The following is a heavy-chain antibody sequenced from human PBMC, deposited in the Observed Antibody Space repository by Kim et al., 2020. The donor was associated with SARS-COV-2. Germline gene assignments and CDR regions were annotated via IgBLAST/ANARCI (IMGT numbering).Heavy chain of an antibody. CDR2: IKSKTDGGTT. J-gene: IGHJ6*02. Sequence: GGSLRLSCAASGFTFSNAWMSWVRQAPGKGLEWVGRIKSKTDGGTTDYAAPVKGRFTISRDDSKNTLYLQMNSLKTEDTAVYYCTIPLAAAVPGWDYYYYGMDVWGQGTTVTVSS. CDR3: TIPLAAAVPGWDYYYYGMDV. V-gene: IGHV3-15*01. CDR1: GFTFSNAW. D-gene: IGHD6-13*01.